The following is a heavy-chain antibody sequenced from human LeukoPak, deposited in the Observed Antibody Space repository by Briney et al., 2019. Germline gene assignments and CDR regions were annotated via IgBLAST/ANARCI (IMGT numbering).Heavy chain of an antibody. V-gene: IGHV3-7*01. CDR1: GFTFSSYW. Sequence: GSPRLSCAASGFTFSSYWMSWVRQAPGKGLEWVANIKQDGSEKYYVDSVKGRFTISRDNAKNSLYLQMNSLRAEDTAVYYCAREVEGGSYYGYFDYWGQGTLVTVSS. D-gene: IGHD1-26*01. CDR2: IKQDGSEK. J-gene: IGHJ4*02. CDR3: AREVEGGSYYGYFDY.